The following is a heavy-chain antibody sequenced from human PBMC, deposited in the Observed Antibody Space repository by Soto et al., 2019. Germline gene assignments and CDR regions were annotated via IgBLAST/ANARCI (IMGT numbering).Heavy chain of an antibody. CDR3: ARTGGFTVFGVVPSLHYGMDL. CDR2: IYPGDSDT. J-gene: IGHJ6*02. D-gene: IGHD3-3*01. V-gene: IGHV5-51*01. CDR1: ANTFASHW. Sequence: PGESLKISCKGSANTFASHWIAWVRQKPGKGLEVMGVIYPGDSDTEYSPSFRGQVTISVDKSISTAYLHWRGLKASDTAMYYCARTGGFTVFGVVPSLHYGMDLWCQGTTVTVSS.